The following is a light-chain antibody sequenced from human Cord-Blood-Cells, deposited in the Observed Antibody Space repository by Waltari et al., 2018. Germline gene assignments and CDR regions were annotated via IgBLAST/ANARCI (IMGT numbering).Light chain of an antibody. CDR2: EVS. CDR3: SSYAGSNNYV. V-gene: IGLV2-8*01. J-gene: IGLJ1*01. CDR1: HSDGGVYNY. Sequence: QSALTHPPPASGSPGHTVTISCPEPHSDGGVYNYLLWHQAHPGKAPKLMIYEVSKRPSGVPDRFSGSKSGNTAPLTVSGLQVEDEADYYCSSYAGSNNYVFGTGTKVTVL.